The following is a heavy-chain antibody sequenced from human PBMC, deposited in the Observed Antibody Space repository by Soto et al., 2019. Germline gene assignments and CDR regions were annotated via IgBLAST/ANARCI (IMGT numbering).Heavy chain of an antibody. CDR3: ARPLYGGDAPYDF. D-gene: IGHD2-21*02. CDR2: IHTGSGNT. V-gene: IGHV1-3*04. J-gene: IGHJ4*02. CDR1: GYTFSAYP. Sequence: QVQLVQSGAEVKKPGASVRISCKSSGYTFSAYPIHWVPQAPGQGLAWMGRIHTGSGNTHYTQKTQGRSTITRDISATTAFMELSSLSSEDTAVYYCARPLYGGDAPYDFWGQGTLVTVSS.